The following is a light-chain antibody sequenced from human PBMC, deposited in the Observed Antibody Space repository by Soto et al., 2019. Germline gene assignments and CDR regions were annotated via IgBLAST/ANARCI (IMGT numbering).Light chain of an antibody. CDR1: QYINTR. CDR3: HQRQSWPRT. V-gene: IGKV3-11*01. CDR2: QTS. Sequence: EIVLTQSPATLSSFPGDXVTLFCRASQYINTRLAWYQHRPGQAPRLLIYQTSIRAAGIPARFSASGSGTDFTLTISDVQPEDFALYYCHQRQSWPRTFGQGTKV. J-gene: IGKJ1*01.